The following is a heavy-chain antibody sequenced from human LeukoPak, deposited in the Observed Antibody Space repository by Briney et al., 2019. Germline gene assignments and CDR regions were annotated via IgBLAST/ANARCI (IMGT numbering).Heavy chain of an antibody. J-gene: IGHJ4*02. V-gene: IGHV1-18*04. D-gene: IGHD6-19*01. CDR3: ARDLYSSGWYGDLISDY. CDR2: ISAYNGNT. CDR1: GYTFTSYG. Sequence: ASVKASCKASGYTFTSYGISWVRQAPGQGLEWMGWISAYNGNTNYAQKLQGRVTMTTDTSTSTAYMELRSLRSDDTAVYYCARDLYSSGWYGDLISDYWGQGTLVTVSS.